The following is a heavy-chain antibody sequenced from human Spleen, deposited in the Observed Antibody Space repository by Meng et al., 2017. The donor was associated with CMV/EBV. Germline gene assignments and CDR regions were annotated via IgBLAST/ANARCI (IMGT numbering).Heavy chain of an antibody. CDR3: ARTYQLQYYFDY. D-gene: IGHD2-2*01. CDR2: MNPNSGNT. CDR1: GYTFTSYY. V-gene: IGHV1-8*03. Sequence: ASVKVSCKASGYTFTSYYMHWVRQATGQGLEWMGWMNPNSGNTGYAQKFQGRVTITRNTSISTAYMELSSLRSEDTAVYYCARTYQLQYYFDYWGQGTLVTVSS. J-gene: IGHJ4*02.